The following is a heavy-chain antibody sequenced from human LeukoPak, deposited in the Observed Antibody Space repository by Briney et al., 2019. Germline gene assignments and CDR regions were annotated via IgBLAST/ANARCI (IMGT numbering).Heavy chain of an antibody. D-gene: IGHD2-2*03. CDR1: GFTFSSYA. V-gene: IGHV3-23*01. J-gene: IGHJ6*02. Sequence: PGGSLRLSCAASGFTFSSYAMSWVRQAPGKGLEWVSAISGSGGSTYYADSVKGRFTISRDNSKNTLYLQMNSLRAEDTAVYYCAKAMFVGYCSSTSCFHRDYYYYYGMDVWGQGTTVTVFS. CDR3: AKAMFVGYCSSTSCFHRDYYYYYGMDV. CDR2: ISGSGGST.